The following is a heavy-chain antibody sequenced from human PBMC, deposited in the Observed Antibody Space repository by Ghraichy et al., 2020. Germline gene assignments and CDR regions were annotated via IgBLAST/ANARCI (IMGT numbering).Heavy chain of an antibody. V-gene: IGHV3-23*01. CDR3: AKDGPITIFGVVTLDY. Sequence: GGSLRLSCAASGFTFSSYAMSWVRQAPGKGLEWVSAISGSGGSTYYADSVKGRFTISRDNSKNTLYLQMNSLRAEDTAVYYCAKDGPITIFGVVTLDYWGQGTLVTVSS. CDR1: GFTFSSYA. J-gene: IGHJ4*02. CDR2: ISGSGGST. D-gene: IGHD3-3*01.